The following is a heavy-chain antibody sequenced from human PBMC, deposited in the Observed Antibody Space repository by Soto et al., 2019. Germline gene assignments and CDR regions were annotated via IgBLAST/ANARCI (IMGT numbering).Heavy chain of an antibody. CDR3: ARDRSGPYCGGDCSIDY. V-gene: IGHV4-30-4*01. D-gene: IGHD2-21*02. CDR2: IYYSGST. CDR1: GGSISSGDYY. J-gene: IGHJ4*02. Sequence: TSETLSLTCTVSGGSISSGDYYWSWIRQPPGEGLEWIGYIYYSGSTYYNPSLKSRVTISVDTSKNQFSLKLSSVTAADTAVYYCARDRSGPYCGGDCSIDYWGQGTLVTVSS.